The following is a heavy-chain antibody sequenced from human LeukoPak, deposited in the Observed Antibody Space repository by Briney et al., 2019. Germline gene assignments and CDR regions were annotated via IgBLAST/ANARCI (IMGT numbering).Heavy chain of an antibody. CDR3: ARRLVAATDFDY. J-gene: IGHJ4*02. CDR1: RYSFTSYW. Sequence: GEALKISCKGSRYSFTSYWIGSVRQMPGKGLEWMVIISPGDSDTRYSPSFQGQVTISADKSISTAYLQWSSLKASDTAMYYCARRLVAATDFDYGGEGTLVTVSS. V-gene: IGHV5-51*01. D-gene: IGHD2-15*01. CDR2: ISPGDSDT.